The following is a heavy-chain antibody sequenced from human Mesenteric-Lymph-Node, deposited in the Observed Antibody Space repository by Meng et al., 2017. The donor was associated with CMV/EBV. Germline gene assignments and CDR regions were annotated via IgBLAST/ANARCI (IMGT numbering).Heavy chain of an antibody. V-gene: IGHV3-74*01. CDR1: GFTFSSYW. CDR2: INNDGSSA. D-gene: IGHD6-19*01. CDR3: VRESSGWVYGSDI. Sequence: LSLTCAASGFTFSSYWMHWVRQAPGKGLVWVSRINNDGSSARYAESVKGRFTIFRDNAKNTLYLQMNSLTVEDTALYYCVRESSGWVYGSDIWGRGTMVTVSS. J-gene: IGHJ3*02.